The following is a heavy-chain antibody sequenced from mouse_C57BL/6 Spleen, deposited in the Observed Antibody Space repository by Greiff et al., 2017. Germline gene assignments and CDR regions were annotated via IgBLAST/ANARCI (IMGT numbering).Heavy chain of an antibody. CDR1: GYSITSGYY. V-gene: IGHV3-6*01. J-gene: IGHJ4*01. CDR2: ISYDGSN. CDR3: ARDVDY. Sequence: ESGPGLVKPSQSLSLTCSVTGYSITSGYYWNWIRQFPGNKLEWMGYISYDGSNNYNPSLKNRISITRDTSKNQFFLKLNSVTTEDTATYYCARDVDYWGQGTSVTVSS.